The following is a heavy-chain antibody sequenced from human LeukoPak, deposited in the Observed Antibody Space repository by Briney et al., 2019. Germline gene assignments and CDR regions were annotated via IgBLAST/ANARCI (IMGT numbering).Heavy chain of an antibody. V-gene: IGHV3-48*03. D-gene: IGHD3-10*02. CDR3: AELGITMIGGV. J-gene: IGHJ6*04. CDR1: GLTFSSYE. CDR2: ISSSGSTI. Sequence: GGSLRLSCAASGLTFSSYEMNWVRQAPGKGLEWVSYISSSGSTIYYADSVKGRFTISRDNAKSSLYLQMNSLRAEDTAVYYCAELGITMIGGVWGKGTTVTISS.